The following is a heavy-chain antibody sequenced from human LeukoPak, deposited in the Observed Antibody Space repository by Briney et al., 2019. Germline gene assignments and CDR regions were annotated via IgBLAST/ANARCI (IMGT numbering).Heavy chain of an antibody. CDR2: INPNSGGT. CDR1: RYTFTDYY. V-gene: IGHV1-2*02. CDR3: ARAITMVRGVGGGY. Sequence: GASVKVSCKASRYTFTDYYIHWVRQAPGQGLEWMGWINPNSGGTNYAQKFQGRVTMTRDTSISTVYMELSRLRSDDTAVYYCARAITMVRGVGGGYWGQGTLVTVSS. D-gene: IGHD3-10*01. J-gene: IGHJ4*02.